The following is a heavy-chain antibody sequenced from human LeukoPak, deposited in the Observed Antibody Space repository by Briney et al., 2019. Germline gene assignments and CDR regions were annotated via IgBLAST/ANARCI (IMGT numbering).Heavy chain of an antibody. CDR1: GGSFSGYY. CDR3: ARVGRHSSPSEGLDY. V-gene: IGHV4-34*01. D-gene: IGHD6-6*01. CDR2: INHSGST. Sequence: SETLSLTCAVYGGSFSGYYWSWIRQPPGKGLEWIGEINHSGSTNYNPSLKSRVTISVDTSKNQFSLKLSSVTAADTAVYYCARVGRHSSPSEGLDYWGQGTLVTVSS. J-gene: IGHJ4*02.